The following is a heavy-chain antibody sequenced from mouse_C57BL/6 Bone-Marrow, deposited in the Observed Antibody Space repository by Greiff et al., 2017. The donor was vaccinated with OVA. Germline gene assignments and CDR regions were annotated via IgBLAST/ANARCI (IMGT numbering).Heavy chain of an antibody. CDR1: GFSLTSYG. Sequence: LVAPSQSLSITCTVSGFSLTSYGVHWVRQPPGKGLEWLVVIWSDGSTTYNSALKSRLSISKDNSKSQVFLKMNSLQTDDTAMYYCARHPTDSNGGYYAMDYWGQGTSVTVSS. J-gene: IGHJ4*01. D-gene: IGHD2-5*01. CDR3: ARHPTDSNGGYYAMDY. CDR2: IWSDGST. V-gene: IGHV2-6-2*01.